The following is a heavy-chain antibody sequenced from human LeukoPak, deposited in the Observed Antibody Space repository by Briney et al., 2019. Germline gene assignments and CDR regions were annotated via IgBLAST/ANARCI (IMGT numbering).Heavy chain of an antibody. V-gene: IGHV1-18*01. J-gene: IGHJ4*02. CDR3: ARFSPYSSSWSRFFDY. CDR2: ISTYNGKT. CDR1: GYTFTNYG. D-gene: IGHD6-13*01. Sequence: ASVKVSCKASGYTFTNYGLSWVRQAPGQGLEWMGWISTYNGKTNFAQKFQGRVTMTTDTSTSTAYMELRSLRSDDTAVYYCARFSPYSSSWSRFFDYWGQGTLVTVSS.